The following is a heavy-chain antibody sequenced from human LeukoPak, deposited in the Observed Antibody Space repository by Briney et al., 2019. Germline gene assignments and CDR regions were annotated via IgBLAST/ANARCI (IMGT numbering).Heavy chain of an antibody. D-gene: IGHD4-17*01. J-gene: IGHJ3*02. V-gene: IGHV3-30*18. CDR2: ISYDGSNK. CDR1: GFTFSSYG. Sequence: GGSLRLSCAASGFTFSSYGMHWVRQAPGKGLEWVAVISYDGSNKYYADSVKGRFTISRDSSKNTLYLQMNSLRAEDTAVYYCAKDPNGDYIGAFDIWGQGTMVTVSS. CDR3: AKDPNGDYIGAFDI.